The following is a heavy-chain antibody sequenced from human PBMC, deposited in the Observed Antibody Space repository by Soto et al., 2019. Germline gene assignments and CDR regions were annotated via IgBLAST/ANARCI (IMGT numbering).Heavy chain of an antibody. D-gene: IGHD2-15*01. CDR1: GYTFTSYG. J-gene: IGHJ5*02. CDR3: AGEGYCSGGSCYPNWFDP. V-gene: IGHV1-18*01. Sequence: GASVKVSCKASGYTFTSYGISWVRQAPGQGLEWMGWISAYNGNTNYAQKLQGRVTMTTDTSTSTAYMELRSLRSDDTAVYYCAGEGYCSGGSCYPNWFDPWGQGTLVTVSS. CDR2: ISAYNGNT.